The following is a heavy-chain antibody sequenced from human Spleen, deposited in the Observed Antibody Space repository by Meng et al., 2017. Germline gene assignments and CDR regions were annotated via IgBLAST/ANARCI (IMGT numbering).Heavy chain of an antibody. V-gene: IGHV3-73*01. Sequence: GESLKISCAVSGVSFSDSDIHWVRQASGKGLEWVGRIGTKPKSYAAAYAASVRGRFTISRDDSKNTAYLQMNSLKTEDTAVYYCTTDEMTTVTTYADFDYWGQGTLVTVSS. CDR2: IGTKPKSYAA. J-gene: IGHJ4*02. D-gene: IGHD4-17*01. CDR1: GVSFSDSD. CDR3: TTDEMTTVTTYADFDY.